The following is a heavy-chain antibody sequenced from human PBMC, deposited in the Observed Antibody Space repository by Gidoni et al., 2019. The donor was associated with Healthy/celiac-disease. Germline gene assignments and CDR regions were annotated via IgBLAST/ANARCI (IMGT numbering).Heavy chain of an antibody. Sequence: QVQLQESGPGLVKPSETLSLTCTVSGGSISSYYWSWIRQHPGKGLEWIGYIYYSGSTNYNPSLKSRVTISVDTSKNQFSLKLSSVTAADTAVYYCASLRIAAAGTLVYFDYWGQGTLVTVSS. D-gene: IGHD6-13*01. V-gene: IGHV4-59*01. J-gene: IGHJ4*02. CDR3: ASLRIAAAGTLVYFDY. CDR2: IYYSGST. CDR1: GGSISSYY.